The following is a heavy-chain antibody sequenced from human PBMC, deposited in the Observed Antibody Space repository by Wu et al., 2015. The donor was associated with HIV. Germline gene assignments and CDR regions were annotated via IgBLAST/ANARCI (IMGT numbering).Heavy chain of an antibody. Sequence: QVQMVQSGAEVKKPGASVKVSCETSGYPFIAFYINWVRQVPGQGFEWLGWINPQTGGTNYAQKFRGRVTMTRDTSISTVYMELRRLTFDDTAIYYCARYTGYCSGTSCLANTFDIWGQGTMVTVSS. CDR1: GYPFIAFY. J-gene: IGHJ3*02. D-gene: IGHD2-2*03. V-gene: IGHV1-2*02. CDR2: INPQTGGT. CDR3: ARYTGYCSGTSCLANTFDI.